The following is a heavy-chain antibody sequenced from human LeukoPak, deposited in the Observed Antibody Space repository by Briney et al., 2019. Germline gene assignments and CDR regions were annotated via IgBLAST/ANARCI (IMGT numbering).Heavy chain of an antibody. D-gene: IGHD2-15*01. CDR2: ISYDGSNK. CDR1: GFTFSSYA. Sequence: GGSLRLSCAASGFTFSSYAMHWVRQAPGKGLEGVACISYDGSNKYYADAVKGRFTISRDNSKNTLYLQMNSLRAEDTAVYYCARPQGYCSGGSCYSPYYYYYGMDVWGQGTTATVSS. V-gene: IGHV3-30*04. J-gene: IGHJ6*02. CDR3: ARPQGYCSGGSCYSPYYYYYGMDV.